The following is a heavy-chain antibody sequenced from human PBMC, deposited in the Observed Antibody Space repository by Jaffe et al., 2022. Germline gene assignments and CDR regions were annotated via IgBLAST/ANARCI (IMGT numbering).Heavy chain of an antibody. V-gene: IGHV3-48*03. CDR3: AREVIRIAAASSYFDY. CDR1: GFTFSSYE. Sequence: EVQLVESGGGLVQPGGSLRLSCAASGFTFSSYEMNWVRQAPGKGLEWVSYISSSGSTIYYADSVKGRFTISRDNAKNSLYLQMNSLRAEDTAVYYCAREVIRIAAASSYFDYWGQGTLVTVSS. D-gene: IGHD6-13*01. CDR2: ISSSGSTI. J-gene: IGHJ4*02.